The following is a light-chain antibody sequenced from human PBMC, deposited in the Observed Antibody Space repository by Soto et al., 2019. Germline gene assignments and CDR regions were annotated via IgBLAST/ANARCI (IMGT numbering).Light chain of an antibody. J-gene: IGLJ1*01. CDR1: SSDVGGYNY. V-gene: IGLV2-14*01. CDR3: CSYSDSRTHI. Sequence: QSALTQPASVSGSPGQSITISCTGTSSDVGGYNYVSWYQQHPGKAPKLIIFEVSYRPSGISNRFSASKSGDTASLTISGLQADDEADYYCCSYSDSRTHIVGSGTMVT. CDR2: EVS.